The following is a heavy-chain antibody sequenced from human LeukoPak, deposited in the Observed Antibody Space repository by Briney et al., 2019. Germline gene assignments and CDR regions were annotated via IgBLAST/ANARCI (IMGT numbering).Heavy chain of an antibody. Sequence: PSETLSLTCTVSGGSISSYYWSWIRQPPGKGLEWIGYIYYSGSTNYNPSLKSRVTISVDTSKNQFSLKLSPVTAADTAVYYCARDPRDGDLSWFDPWGQGTLVTVSS. D-gene: IGHD4-17*01. CDR3: ARDPRDGDLSWFDP. CDR1: GGSISSYY. CDR2: IYYSGST. V-gene: IGHV4-59*01. J-gene: IGHJ5*02.